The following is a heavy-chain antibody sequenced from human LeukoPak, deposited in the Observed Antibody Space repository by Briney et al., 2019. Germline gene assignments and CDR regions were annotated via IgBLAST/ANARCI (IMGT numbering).Heavy chain of an antibody. D-gene: IGHD3-3*01. CDR1: GVSISGYY. V-gene: IGHV4-59*08. Sequence: SETLSLTCTVSGVSISGYYWSWIRQPPGKGLECIGYIYYTGSTNYSPSLKSRVTISVDTSKNQVSLRLSSVTAADTAVYYCARLSYDFWSGFYTRSFDLWGQGTLVTVPS. CDR3: ARLSYDFWSGFYTRSFDL. J-gene: IGHJ4*02. CDR2: IYYTGST.